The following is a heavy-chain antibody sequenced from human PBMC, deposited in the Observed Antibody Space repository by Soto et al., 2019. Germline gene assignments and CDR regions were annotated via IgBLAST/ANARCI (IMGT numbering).Heavy chain of an antibody. D-gene: IGHD5-12*01. CDR2: ISSISSYI. Sequence: EVQLVESGGGLVKPGGSLRLSCAASGFTFSSYRMNWVRQAPGKGLEWVSSISSISSYIYYADSVKGRFTISRDNAKNSLYLQMNSLRAEDTAVYYCARKYSGYDLAYFDYWGQGTLVTVSS. V-gene: IGHV3-21*01. J-gene: IGHJ4*02. CDR1: GFTFSSYR. CDR3: ARKYSGYDLAYFDY.